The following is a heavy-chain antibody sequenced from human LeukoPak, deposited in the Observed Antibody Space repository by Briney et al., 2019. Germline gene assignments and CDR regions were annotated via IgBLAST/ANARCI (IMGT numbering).Heavy chain of an antibody. V-gene: IGHV3-23*01. Sequence: GGSLRLSCAASGFTFSSYEMKWVRQAPGKGLEWVSGISGSGGSTDYADSVKGRFTISRDNSKNTLYLQMNSLRAEDTAIYYCAKDRRVRGVTNFDYWGQGTLVTVSS. CDR2: ISGSGGST. CDR3: AKDRRVRGVTNFDY. J-gene: IGHJ4*02. D-gene: IGHD3-10*02. CDR1: GFTFSSYE.